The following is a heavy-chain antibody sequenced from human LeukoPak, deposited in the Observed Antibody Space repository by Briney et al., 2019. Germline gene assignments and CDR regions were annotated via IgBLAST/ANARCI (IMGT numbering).Heavy chain of an antibody. V-gene: IGHV3-48*03. CDR1: GFTFSSYE. D-gene: IGHD2-2*01. CDR3: ARDSSNTLPAAISYYYYGMDV. Sequence: PGGSLRLSCAASGFTFSSYEMNWVRQAPGKGLEWVSYISSSGSTIYYADSVKSRFTISRDNAKNSLYLQMNSLRAEDTAVYYCARDSSNTLPAAISYYYYGMDVWGQGTTVTVSS. J-gene: IGHJ6*02. CDR2: ISSSGSTI.